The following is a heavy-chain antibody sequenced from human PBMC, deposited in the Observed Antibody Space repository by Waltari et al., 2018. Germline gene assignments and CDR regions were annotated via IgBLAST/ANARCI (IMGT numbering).Heavy chain of an antibody. CDR2: IIPILGIA. J-gene: IGHJ6*03. CDR3: ARGGNYYYYMDV. D-gene: IGHD3-16*01. V-gene: IGHV1-69*10. CDR1: GGTFSSYA. Sequence: QVQLVQSGAEVKKPGSSVKVSCKASGGTFSSYAISWVRQAPGQGLEWMGGIIPILGIANYAQKFQGRVTITAVKSTSTAYMELSSLRSEDTAVYYCARGGNYYYYMDVWGKGTTVTVSS.